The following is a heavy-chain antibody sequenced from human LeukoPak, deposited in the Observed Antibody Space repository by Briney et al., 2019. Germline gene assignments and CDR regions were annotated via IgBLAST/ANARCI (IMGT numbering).Heavy chain of an antibody. J-gene: IGHJ4*02. CDR3: ATTPSQYYYDSSGYDY. V-gene: IGHV1-24*01. Sequence: GASVKVSCKVSGHTLTELSMHWVRQAPGKGLEWMGGFDPEDGETIYAQKFQGRVTMTEDTSTDTAYMELSSLRSEDTAVYYCATTPSQYYYDSSGYDYWGQGTLVTVSS. CDR1: GHTLTELS. D-gene: IGHD3-22*01. CDR2: FDPEDGET.